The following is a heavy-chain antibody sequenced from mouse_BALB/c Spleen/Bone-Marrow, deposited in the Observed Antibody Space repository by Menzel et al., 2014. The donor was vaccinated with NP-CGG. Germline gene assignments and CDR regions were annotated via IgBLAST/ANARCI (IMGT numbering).Heavy chain of an antibody. J-gene: IGHJ2*01. V-gene: IGHV1S132*01. Sequence: VQLQESGAELVKPGASVKLSCKTSGYTFTSYWIQWVKQRPGQGLGWIGEIFPGTVTPYYNEKFKGKATLTIDTSSSAASMQLSSLTSEDSAVYFCARRGYGCLDYWGQDTTLTVSS. CDR1: GYTFTSYW. CDR2: IFPGTVTP. CDR3: ARRGYGCLDY. D-gene: IGHD2-10*02.